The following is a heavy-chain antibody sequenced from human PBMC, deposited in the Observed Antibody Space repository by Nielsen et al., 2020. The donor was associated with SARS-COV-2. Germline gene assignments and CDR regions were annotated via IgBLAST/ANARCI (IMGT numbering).Heavy chain of an antibody. Sequence: GGSLGLSCAASGCTFSSYGMHWVRQAPGKGLEWVAVIWYDGSTKYYADSVKGRFTISSDNSKNTVYLQMNSLRAEDTAVYYCARDLAVASTRDYWGQGTLVTVSS. CDR2: IWYDGSTK. D-gene: IGHD6-19*01. V-gene: IGHV3-33*01. CDR1: GCTFSSYG. J-gene: IGHJ4*02. CDR3: ARDLAVASTRDY.